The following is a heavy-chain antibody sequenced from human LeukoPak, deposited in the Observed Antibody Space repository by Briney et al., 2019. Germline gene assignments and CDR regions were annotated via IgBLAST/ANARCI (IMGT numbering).Heavy chain of an antibody. CDR2: IKEDGSEK. D-gene: IGHD6-25*01. V-gene: IGHV3-7*01. Sequence: GGSLRLSCAASGFTFSTYWMAWVRQAPGKGLEWVADIKEDGSEKYYGDSVKGRFTISRQNAKNSLYLQMNSLRAEDTAVYYCARVAAAAGGAFDIWGQGTMVTVSS. J-gene: IGHJ3*02. CDR1: GFTFSTYW. CDR3: ARVAAAAGGAFDI.